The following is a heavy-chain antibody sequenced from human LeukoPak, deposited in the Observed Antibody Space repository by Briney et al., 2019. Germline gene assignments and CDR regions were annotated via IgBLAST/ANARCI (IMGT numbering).Heavy chain of an antibody. CDR1: GFTFNTYG. V-gene: IGHV3-30*18. CDR3: AKARGDYEILGYFDY. J-gene: IGHJ4*02. CDR2: ISYDGSNK. D-gene: IGHD4-17*01. Sequence: GGSLRLSCAASGFTFNTYGMHWVRQAPGKGLEWVAVISYDGSNKYYADSVKGRFTISRDNSKNTLYLQMNSLRAEDTAVYYCAKARGDYEILGYFDYWGQGTLVTVSS.